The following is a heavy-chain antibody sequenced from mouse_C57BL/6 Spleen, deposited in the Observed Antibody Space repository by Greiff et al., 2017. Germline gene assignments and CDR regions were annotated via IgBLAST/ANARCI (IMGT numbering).Heavy chain of an antibody. Sequence: QVHVKQPGAELVRPGTSVKLSCKASGYTFTSYWLHWVKQRPGQGLEWIGVIDPSDSYTNYNQKFKGKATLTVDTSSSTAYMKLSSLTSEDSAVYYCARGGNYRDSDYWGQGTTLTVSS. D-gene: IGHD2-1*01. CDR2: IDPSDSYT. CDR3: ARGGNYRDSDY. CDR1: GYTFTSYW. J-gene: IGHJ2*01. V-gene: IGHV1-59*01.